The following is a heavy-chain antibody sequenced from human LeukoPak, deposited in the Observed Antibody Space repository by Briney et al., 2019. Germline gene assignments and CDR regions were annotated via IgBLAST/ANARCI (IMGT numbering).Heavy chain of an antibody. CDR1: GFTFSSYG. D-gene: IGHD1-26*01. J-gene: IGHJ4*02. CDR2: IRYDGSNK. Sequence: GGSLRLSCAASGFTFSSYGMHWVRQAPGKGLEWVAFIRYDGSNKYYADSVKGRFTISRDNSKNTLYLQMNSLRAEDTAVYYCAKDDAVLRIVGATGPDYWGQGTLVTVSS. CDR3: AKDDAVLRIVGATGPDY. V-gene: IGHV3-30*02.